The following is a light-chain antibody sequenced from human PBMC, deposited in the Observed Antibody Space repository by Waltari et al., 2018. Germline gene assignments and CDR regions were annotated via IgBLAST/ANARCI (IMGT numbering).Light chain of an antibody. CDR3: SSYTTTTAWV. Sequence: QSALTQPASVSGSLGQSISISCIGTSSDIGAYNHVSWYQQHPGKAPKLLIYEFSNRPSLFSALVSGSKSGNPASLTISGLQAEYEADYYCSSYTTTTAWVFGGGTELTVL. CDR2: EFS. V-gene: IGLV2-14*01. CDR1: SSDIGAYNH. J-gene: IGLJ3*02.